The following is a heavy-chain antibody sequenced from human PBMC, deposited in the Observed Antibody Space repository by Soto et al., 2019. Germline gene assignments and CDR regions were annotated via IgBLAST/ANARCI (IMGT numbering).Heavy chain of an antibody. Sequence: QVRLVQSGAEVKKPGSSVKVSCKASGDTFRNYAFTWVRQAPGQGLEWMGTIIPLFSTRYAQKFQGRVTMTADESTSTVYMDLRSLKSDDTAVYYCARDTGIAVVGRGPSFEHWGQGTLVTVSS. J-gene: IGHJ4*02. V-gene: IGHV1-69*18. CDR2: IIPLFST. D-gene: IGHD6-19*01. CDR1: GDTFRNYA. CDR3: ARDTGIAVVGRGPSFEH.